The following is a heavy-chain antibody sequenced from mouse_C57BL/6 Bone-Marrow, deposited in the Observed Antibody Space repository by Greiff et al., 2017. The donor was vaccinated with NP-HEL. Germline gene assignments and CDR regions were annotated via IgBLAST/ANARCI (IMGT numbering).Heavy chain of an antibody. CDR1: GYTFTSYW. J-gene: IGHJ1*03. CDR3: TRCDYGSEDCWYFDV. V-gene: IGHV1-5*01. Sequence: VQLQQSGTVLARPGASVKMSCKTSGYTFTSYWMHWVTQRPGQGLEWIGAIYPGNSDTSYNQKFKGKAKLTAVTSASTAYMELSSLTNEDSAVYDCTRCDYGSEDCWYFDVWGTGTKVTVSS. D-gene: IGHD1-1*01. CDR2: IYPGNSDT.